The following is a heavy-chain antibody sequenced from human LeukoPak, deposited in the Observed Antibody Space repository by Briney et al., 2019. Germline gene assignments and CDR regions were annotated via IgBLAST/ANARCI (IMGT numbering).Heavy chain of an antibody. CDR3: AKGGSGYYETYYFDY. Sequence: PGGSLRLSCVASGFTLSSYNMKWVRQAPGKRLEWVSSISWRSSDIEYADSVKGRFTISRDNAKNSLYLQMNSLRAEDTAVYYCAKGGSGYYETYYFDYWGQGTLVTVSS. CDR2: ISWRSSDI. J-gene: IGHJ4*02. D-gene: IGHD3-22*01. CDR1: GFTLSSYN. V-gene: IGHV3-21*01.